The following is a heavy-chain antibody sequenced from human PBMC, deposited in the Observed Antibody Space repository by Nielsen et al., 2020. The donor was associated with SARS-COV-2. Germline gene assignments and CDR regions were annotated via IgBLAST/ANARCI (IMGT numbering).Heavy chain of an antibody. J-gene: IGHJ4*02. D-gene: IGHD3-22*01. CDR3: ARQDRDYYFDY. Sequence: WVRQAPGQRLEWMGWSNGGNGDSECSQNFQDRVTTTRDTSARTAYMELSSLRSEDTAVYYRARQDRDYYFDYWGQGTLVTVSS. CDR2: SNGGNGDS. V-gene: IGHV1-3*01.